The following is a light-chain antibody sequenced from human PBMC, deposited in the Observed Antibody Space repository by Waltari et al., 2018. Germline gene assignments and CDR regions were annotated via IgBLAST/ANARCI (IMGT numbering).Light chain of an antibody. CDR1: PSVFYSSNNKNY. V-gene: IGKV4-1*01. CDR3: QQYYNTPST. J-gene: IGKJ3*01. Sequence: DIVMTQSPDSLAVPLGERATINCKSSPSVFYSSNNKNYLAWYQQKAGQPPKLLIYWASNRESGVPDRFSGSGSGTDFTLTISSLQAEDVAVYYCQQYYNTPSTFGPGTKVDIK. CDR2: WAS.